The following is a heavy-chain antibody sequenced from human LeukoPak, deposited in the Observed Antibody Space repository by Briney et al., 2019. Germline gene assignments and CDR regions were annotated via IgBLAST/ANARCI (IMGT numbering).Heavy chain of an antibody. Sequence: APVKVSCKASGYTFTSYGISWVRQAPGQGLEWMGRVNPNSGGTNYAQKFQGRVTMTRDTSISTAYMDLSRLRSDDTAVYYCARVGYSSSWYIDYWGQGTLVTVSS. D-gene: IGHD6-13*01. CDR3: ARVGYSSSWYIDY. V-gene: IGHV1-2*06. CDR2: VNPNSGGT. CDR1: GYTFTSYG. J-gene: IGHJ4*02.